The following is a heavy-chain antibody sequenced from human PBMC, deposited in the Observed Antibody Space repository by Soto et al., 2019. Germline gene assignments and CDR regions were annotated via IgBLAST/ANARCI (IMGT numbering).Heavy chain of an antibody. V-gene: IGHV4-59*08. CDR3: ARGTTNYYYYYMDV. J-gene: IGHJ6*03. CDR2: IYYSGST. D-gene: IGHD1-7*01. Sequence: SETLSLTCTVSGGSISSYYWSWIRQPPGKGLEWIGYIYYSGSTNYNPSLKSRVTISVDTSKNQFSLKLSSVTAADAAVYYCARGTTNYYYYYMDVWGKGTTVTVSS. CDR1: GGSISSYY.